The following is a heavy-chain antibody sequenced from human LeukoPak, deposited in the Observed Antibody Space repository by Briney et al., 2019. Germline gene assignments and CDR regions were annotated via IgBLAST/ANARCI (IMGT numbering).Heavy chain of an antibody. D-gene: IGHD5-12*01. CDR2: TIPILGIA. CDR1: GGTFSSYA. CDR3: ARGYSGYDPGPYNWFVP. J-gene: IGHJ5*02. V-gene: IGHV1-69*04. Sequence: ASVKVSCKASGGTFSSYAISWVRQAPGQGVEWMGRTIPILGIANYAQKFQGRVTITADKSTSTAYMELSSLRSEDTAVYYCARGYSGYDPGPYNWFVPWGQGTLVTVSS.